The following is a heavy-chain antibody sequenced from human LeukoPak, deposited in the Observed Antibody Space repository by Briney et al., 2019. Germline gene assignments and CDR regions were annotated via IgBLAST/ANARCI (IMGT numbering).Heavy chain of an antibody. D-gene: IGHD3-22*01. CDR2: INWNGGGT. CDR3: ARERYYYDSSGSYYFDY. CDR1: GFTFDDYG. J-gene: IGHJ4*02. V-gene: IGHV3-20*04. Sequence: GGSLRLSCAASGFTFDDYGMSWVRQAPGKGLEWVSGINWNGGGTGYADSVKGRFTISRDNAKNSLYLQMNSLRAEDTALYYCARERYYYDSSGSYYFDYWGQGTLVTVSS.